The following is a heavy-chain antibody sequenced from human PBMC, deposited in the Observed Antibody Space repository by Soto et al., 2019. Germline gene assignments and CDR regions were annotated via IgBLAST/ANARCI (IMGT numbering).Heavy chain of an antibody. D-gene: IGHD3-3*01. V-gene: IGHV3-48*02. Sequence: EVQLVESGGGLVQPGGSLRLSCAASGFTFSTYNMNWVRQAPGKGLEWVSYISSSSTIYYADSVKGRFTISRDNAKNSLYLQMNSLIDEVTAVYYCAREFFYDYWGQGTLVTVSS. CDR3: AREFFYDY. J-gene: IGHJ4*02. CDR1: GFTFSTYN. CDR2: ISSSSTI.